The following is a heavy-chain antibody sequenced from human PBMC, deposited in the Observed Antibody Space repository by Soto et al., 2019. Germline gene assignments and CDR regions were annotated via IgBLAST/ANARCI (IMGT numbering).Heavy chain of an antibody. D-gene: IGHD2-2*01. CDR2: ISGSGGST. J-gene: IGHJ4*02. V-gene: IGHV3-23*01. Sequence: EVQLLESGGGLVQPGGSLRLSCAASGFTFSSYAMSWIRQAPGKELEWVSGISGSGGSTYYADSVKGRFTISRDNSTNTLYLQMNSLRAEDTAVYYCAKDRGGCSSNSCPPRLFHYWGQGTLVTVSS. CDR1: GFTFSSYA. CDR3: AKDRGGCSSNSCPPRLFHY.